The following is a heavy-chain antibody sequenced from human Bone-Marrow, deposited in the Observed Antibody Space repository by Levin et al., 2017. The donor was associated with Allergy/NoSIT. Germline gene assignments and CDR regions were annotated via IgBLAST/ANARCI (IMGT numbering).Heavy chain of an antibody. V-gene: IGHV4-59*01. D-gene: IGHD4-17*01. CDR2: ISDSGST. Sequence: PSETLSLTCTVSGGSISSYYWSWIRQPPGKGLEWIGYISDSGSTNYNPSLKSRVSMSLDTSKNQFSLKLTSVTAADTAVYYCARPLTTVTTGAFGNWVQGTLVTVSS. CDR3: ARPLTTVTTGAFGN. CDR1: GGSISSYY. J-gene: IGHJ4*02.